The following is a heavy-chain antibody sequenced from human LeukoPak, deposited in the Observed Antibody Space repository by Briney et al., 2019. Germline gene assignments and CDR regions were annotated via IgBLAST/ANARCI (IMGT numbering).Heavy chain of an antibody. J-gene: IGHJ4*02. Sequence: PGGSLRLSCAASGFTFSSYAMHWVRQAPGKGLEWVAVISYDGSNKYYADSVKGRFTISRDNSKNTQYLQMNSLRAEDTAVYYCARGDCSSTSCQDFDYWGQGTLVTVSS. CDR1: GFTFSSYA. CDR2: ISYDGSNK. D-gene: IGHD2-2*01. V-gene: IGHV3-30*04. CDR3: ARGDCSSTSCQDFDY.